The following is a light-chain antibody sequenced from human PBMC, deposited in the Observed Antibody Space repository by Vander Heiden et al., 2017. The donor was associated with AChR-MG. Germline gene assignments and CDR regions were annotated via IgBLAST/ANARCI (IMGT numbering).Light chain of an antibody. CDR1: QSLVYSHGNTF. CDR2: KVS. CDR3: MQATHWPPWT. J-gene: IGKJ1*01. V-gene: IGKV2-30*01. Sequence: DVVMTQSAISLPVTLGQPAAIVCRSSQSLVYSHGNTFLTWFEQRPGQSPRRLIYKVSNRDSGLPDRFRGSGYGNDFTLKISRVEAEDVGVYYCMQATHWPPWTFGQGTKVEIK.